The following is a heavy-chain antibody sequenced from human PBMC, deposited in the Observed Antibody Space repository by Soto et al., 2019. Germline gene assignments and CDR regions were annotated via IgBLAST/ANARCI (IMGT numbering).Heavy chain of an antibody. V-gene: IGHV3-23*01. J-gene: IGHJ5*02. D-gene: IGHD3-10*01. CDR1: GFTFSDYS. CDR3: AKDPYGSGSYEYNWFDP. Sequence: SLRLSCAASGFTFSDYSLNWVRQAPGKGLEWVSYISFRSIRKLYADSVRGRFTISRDNSKNTLYLQMNSLRAEDTAVYYCAKDPYGSGSYEYNWFDPWGQGTLVTVSS. CDR2: ISFRSIRK.